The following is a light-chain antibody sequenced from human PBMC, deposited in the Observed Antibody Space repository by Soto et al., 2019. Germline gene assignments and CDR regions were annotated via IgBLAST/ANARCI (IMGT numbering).Light chain of an antibody. Sequence: EIQMTPSPSYLSASLGDRVTITCQASQAITKYLNWYQQKPGKAPKLLIFDASNLETGVPSRFSGSGSGTDFTFTISSLQPEDIATYYCQQYDNLPITFGQGTILEVK. CDR1: QAITKY. V-gene: IGKV1-33*01. J-gene: IGKJ5*01. CDR2: DAS. CDR3: QQYDNLPIT.